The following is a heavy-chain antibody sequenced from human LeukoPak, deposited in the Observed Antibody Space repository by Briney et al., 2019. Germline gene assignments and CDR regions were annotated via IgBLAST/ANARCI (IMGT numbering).Heavy chain of an antibody. J-gene: IGHJ5*02. V-gene: IGHV1-69*05. Sequence: ASVKVSCKASGGTFSSYAISWVRQAPGQGLEWMGGIIPIFGTANYAQKFQGRVTITTDESTSTAYMELSSLRSEDTAVYYCARAPHYDILTGYGGLGWFDPWGQGTLVTVSS. CDR1: GGTFSSYA. CDR2: IIPIFGTA. CDR3: ARAPHYDILTGYGGLGWFDP. D-gene: IGHD3-9*01.